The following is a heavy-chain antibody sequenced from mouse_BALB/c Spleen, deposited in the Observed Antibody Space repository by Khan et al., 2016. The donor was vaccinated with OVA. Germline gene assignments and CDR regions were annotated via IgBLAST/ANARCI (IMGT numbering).Heavy chain of an antibody. Sequence: EVELVESGGGLVKPGGSLKLSCAASGFTFSSYAMSWVRQTPEKRLEWVASINSGGSAYSLDSMQGRFTISRDNARTILYLQMSSLRSDDTSMYYCGRGHFYGTTYDYWYFDVWGAGTTVTVSS. CDR1: GFTFSSYA. D-gene: IGHD1-1*01. V-gene: IGHV5-6-5*01. CDR2: INSGGSA. CDR3: GRGHFYGTTYDYWYFDV. J-gene: IGHJ1*01.